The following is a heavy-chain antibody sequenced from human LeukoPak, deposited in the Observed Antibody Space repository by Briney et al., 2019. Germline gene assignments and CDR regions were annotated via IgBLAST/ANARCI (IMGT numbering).Heavy chain of an antibody. CDR2: IYYSGST. V-gene: IGHV4-39*01. D-gene: IGHD3-16*01. J-gene: IGHJ4*02. CDR1: GGSISSSGYY. CDR3: ARGGTLRTFDY. Sequence: PSETLSLTCTVSGGSISSSGYYWGWIRQPPKTGLEWIGSIYYSGSTYYNPSLKSRVTISVDTSKNQFSLKLSSVTAADTAVYFCARGGTLRTFDYWGQGTLVTVSS.